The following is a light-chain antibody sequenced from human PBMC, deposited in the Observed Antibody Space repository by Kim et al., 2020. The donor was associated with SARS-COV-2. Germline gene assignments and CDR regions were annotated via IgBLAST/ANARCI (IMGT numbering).Light chain of an antibody. J-gene: IGLJ2*01. CDR1: KLGDKY. CDR3: QAWDSSTVV. V-gene: IGLV3-1*01. Sequence: VSPGKTARIPCSGDKLGDKYARWYQQKPGQSPGLVIYQDSKRPSGIPERFSGSNSGNTATLNISGTQAMDEADYYCQAWDSSTVVFGGGTQLTVL. CDR2: QDS.